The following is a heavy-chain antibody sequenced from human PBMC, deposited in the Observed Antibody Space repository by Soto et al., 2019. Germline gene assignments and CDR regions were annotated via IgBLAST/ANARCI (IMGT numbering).Heavy chain of an antibody. CDR1: GFTLSSYA. D-gene: IGHD5-12*01. V-gene: IGHV3-23*01. CDR3: AKDAGLDDGYFDY. CDR2: LSRSGGRT. J-gene: IGHJ4*02. Sequence: GGSLRLSCAASGFTLSSYAMSWIRQAPGKGLEWVSTLSRSGGRTYYADSVKGRFTISRDSSRNTLSLQMNSLRAEDSAIYYCAKDAGLDDGYFDYWGQGTLVTVSS.